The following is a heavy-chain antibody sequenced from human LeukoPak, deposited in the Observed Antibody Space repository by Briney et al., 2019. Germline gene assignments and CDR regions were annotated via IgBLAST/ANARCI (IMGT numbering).Heavy chain of an antibody. Sequence: GGSLRLSCAASGFTFSSYWMSWVRQAPGKGLEWVANIKQDGSEKYYVDSVKGRFTISRDNAKNSLYLQMNSLRAEDTAVYYCASGLDGDYYYMDVWGKGTTVTVSS. J-gene: IGHJ6*03. CDR2: IKQDGSEK. CDR3: ASGLDGDYYYMDV. D-gene: IGHD1-1*01. V-gene: IGHV3-7*01. CDR1: GFTFSSYW.